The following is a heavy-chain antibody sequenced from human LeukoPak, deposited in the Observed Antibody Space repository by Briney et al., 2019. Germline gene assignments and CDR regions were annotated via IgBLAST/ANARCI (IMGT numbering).Heavy chain of an antibody. Sequence: PSETLSLTCAVYGGSFSGYYWSWIRQPPGKGLEWIGEINHSGSTNYNPSLKSRVTISVDTSKNQFSLKLSSATAADTAVYYCARMGSYRCLAYFDYWGQGTLVTVSS. CDR2: INHSGST. CDR3: ARMGSYRCLAYFDY. CDR1: GGSFSGYY. V-gene: IGHV4-34*01. D-gene: IGHD3-16*02. J-gene: IGHJ4*02.